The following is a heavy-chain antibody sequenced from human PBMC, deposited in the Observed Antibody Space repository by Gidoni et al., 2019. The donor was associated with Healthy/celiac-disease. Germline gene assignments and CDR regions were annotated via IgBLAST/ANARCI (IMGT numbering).Heavy chain of an antibody. V-gene: IGHV3-73*02. CDR3: TTTSPYRSDS. J-gene: IGHJ4*02. D-gene: IGHD2-15*01. Sequence: EVQPVESGGGLVQPGGSLKLSCAASGFTFSSSAMHWVRQASGKGLEWVGRIRSKANSYATAYAASVKGRFTISRDDSKNTAYLQMNSLKTEDTAVYYCTTTSPYRSDSWGQGTLVTVSS. CDR2: IRSKANSYAT. CDR1: GFTFSSSA.